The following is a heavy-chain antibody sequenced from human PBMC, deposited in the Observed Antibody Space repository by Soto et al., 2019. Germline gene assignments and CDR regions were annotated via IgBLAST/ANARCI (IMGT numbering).Heavy chain of an antibody. V-gene: IGHV4-4*02. CDR2: IYHSGST. CDR1: GGSISSSNW. J-gene: IGHJ4*02. Sequence: QVQLQESGPGLVKPSGTLSLTCAVSGGSISSSNWWSWVRQPPGKGLEWIGEIYHSGSTNYNPSLKSRLSISVDKYKNQFSLQLSSVTAADTALYYCARDPPLPAAMVDWGQGTLVTVSS. CDR3: ARDPPLPAAMVD. D-gene: IGHD2-2*01.